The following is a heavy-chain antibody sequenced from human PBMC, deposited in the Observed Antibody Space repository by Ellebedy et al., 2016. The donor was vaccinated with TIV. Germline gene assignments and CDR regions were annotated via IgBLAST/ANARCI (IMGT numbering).Heavy chain of an antibody. CDR1: EFTFSDYH. CDR2: ISSSSSST. V-gene: IGHV3-11*06. CDR3: ARGRVVRGVISYYYGMDV. J-gene: IGHJ6*02. Sequence: GESLKISCAASEFTFSDYHMSWIRQAPGKGLEWVSCISSSSSSTNYAKAVKGRLTISRDDAKNSLYLQMTSLRAEDTAVYYCARGRVVRGVISYYYGMDVWGQGTTVTVSS. D-gene: IGHD3-10*01.